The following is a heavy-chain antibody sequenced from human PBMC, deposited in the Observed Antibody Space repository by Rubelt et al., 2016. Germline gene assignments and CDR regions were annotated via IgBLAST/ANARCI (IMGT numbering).Heavy chain of an antibody. D-gene: IGHD3-3*01. Sequence: GSLRLSCAASGFTFSSYAMHWVRQAPGQGLEWVTCTSYDGINKYYADSVKGRFTISRDNSKNTLYLQMDSLRAEDTAVYYCARADSTITFFDYWGQGTLVTVSS. CDR3: ARADSTITFFDY. CDR2: TSYDGINK. CDR1: GFTFSSYA. J-gene: IGHJ4*02. V-gene: IGHV3-30*04.